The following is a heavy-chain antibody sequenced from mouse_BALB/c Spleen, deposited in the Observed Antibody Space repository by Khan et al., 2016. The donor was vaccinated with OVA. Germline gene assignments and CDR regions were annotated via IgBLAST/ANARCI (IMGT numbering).Heavy chain of an antibody. CDR3: ARDGSYYAMDC. CDR1: GYTFTYYG. V-gene: IGHV9-3*02. J-gene: IGHJ4*01. CDR2: INTNTGEP. Sequence: QIQLVQSGPELKKPGETVKISCKASGYTFTYYGMNWVKQAPGKGLKWMGWINTNTGEPTYAEEFKGRFAFSLETSATTAFLQISNLKNEDTATYFCARDGSYYAMDCWGQGTSVTVSS. D-gene: IGHD2-3*01.